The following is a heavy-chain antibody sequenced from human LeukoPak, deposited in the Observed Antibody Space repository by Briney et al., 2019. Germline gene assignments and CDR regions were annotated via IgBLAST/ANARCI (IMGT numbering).Heavy chain of an antibody. CDR2: IVHDRNNK. V-gene: IGHV3-30*03. CDR3: TASDINYRPFDN. J-gene: IGHJ4*02. D-gene: IGHD4-11*01. CDR1: GFTFNSYG. Sequence: GGSLRLSCAASGFTFNSYGMHWVRQAPGKGLEWVAVIVHDRNNKYYADSVKGRFTISRDNAKNSLFLQVSSLRAEDTAVYYCTASDINYRPFDNWGQGTLVTVSS.